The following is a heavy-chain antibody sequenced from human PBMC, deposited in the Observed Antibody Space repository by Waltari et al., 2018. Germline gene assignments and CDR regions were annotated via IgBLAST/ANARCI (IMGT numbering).Heavy chain of an antibody. CDR1: GLTFLTAW. CDR2: IKSKTDGGTT. D-gene: IGHD3-16*01. CDR3: TTDPAGLWPDS. J-gene: IGHJ5*01. V-gene: IGHV3-15*01. Sequence: EVHLVESGGGLVEPGGPLRLSCAASGLTFLTAWMTWVRQVPGKGLEWVGRIKSKTDGGTTDYAAPGQGRFSISRDDSKNTLYLQMNSVKTEDTAVYYFTTDPAGLWPDSWGQGTLVTVSS.